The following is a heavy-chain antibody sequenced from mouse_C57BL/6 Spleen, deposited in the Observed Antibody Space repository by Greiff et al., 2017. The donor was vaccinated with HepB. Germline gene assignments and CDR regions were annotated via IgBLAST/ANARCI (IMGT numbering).Heavy chain of an antibody. V-gene: IGHV1-81*01. CDR2: IYPRSGNT. D-gene: IGHD6-1*01. CDR1: GYTFTSYG. CDR3: ARSLYGTFDY. J-gene: IGHJ2*01. Sequence: QVQLKESGAELARPGASVKLSCKASGYTFTSYGISWVKQRTGQGLEWIGEIYPRSGNTYYNEKFKGKATLTADKSSSTAYMELRSLTSEDSAVYFCARSLYGTFDYWGQGTTLTVSS.